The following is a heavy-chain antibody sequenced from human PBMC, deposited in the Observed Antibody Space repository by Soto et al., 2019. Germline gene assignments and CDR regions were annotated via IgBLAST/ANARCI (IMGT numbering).Heavy chain of an antibody. J-gene: IGHJ4*02. CDR3: VKDWGQDFWNGYFNF. V-gene: IGHV3-9*01. CDR1: GFTFDDYA. Sequence: EMQLVESGGGLVQPGRSLRLSCAASGFTFDDYAMHWVRQVPGKGREWVSGISWNSASIGYADSVKDRFTTSRDNAKKSLYLEMNSLRTEYTALYYCVKDWGQDFWNGYFNFWCQGTLVTVSS. D-gene: IGHD3-3*01. CDR2: ISWNSASI.